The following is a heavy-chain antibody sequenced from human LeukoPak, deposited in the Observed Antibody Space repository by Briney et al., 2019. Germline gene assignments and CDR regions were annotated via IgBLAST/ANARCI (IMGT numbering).Heavy chain of an antibody. CDR2: IYYSGST. V-gene: IGHV4-39*07. CDR1: GGSISSSSYY. D-gene: IGHD6-6*01. J-gene: IGHJ4*02. Sequence: SETLSLTCTVSGGSISSSSYYWGWIRQPPGKGLEWIGSIYYSGSTYYNPSLKSRVTISVDTSKNQFSLKLSSVTAADTAVYYCARGIAARPDFDYWGQGTLVTVSS. CDR3: ARGIAARPDFDY.